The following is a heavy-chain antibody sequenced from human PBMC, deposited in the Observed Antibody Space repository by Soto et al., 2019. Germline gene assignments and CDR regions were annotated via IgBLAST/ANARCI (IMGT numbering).Heavy chain of an antibody. CDR3: ARGQGRLPDVWGSYLLSNARGMDV. V-gene: IGHV4-30-4*01. CDR2: IYYSGST. Sequence: QVQLQESGPGLVKPSQTLSLTCTVSGGSISSGDYYWSWIRQPPGKGLEWIGYIYYSGSTYYNPSLKSRVTISVDTSKNQFSLKLSSVTAADTAVYYCARGQGRLPDVWGSYLLSNARGMDVW. D-gene: IGHD3-16*02. CDR1: GGSISSGDYY. J-gene: IGHJ6*01.